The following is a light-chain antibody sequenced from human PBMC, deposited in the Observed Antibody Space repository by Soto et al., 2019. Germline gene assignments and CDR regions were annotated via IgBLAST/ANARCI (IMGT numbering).Light chain of an antibody. Sequence: IVMTQSPVTLSVSPGERATLSCRASQSVRSNLAWYQQKPGQAPRLLMYDASTRATGIPARFSGSGSGTDFTLTISRLEPEDFALYYCQQYGTSPITFGQGTRLEN. CDR2: DAS. CDR3: QQYGTSPIT. CDR1: QSVRSN. V-gene: IGKV3-15*01. J-gene: IGKJ5*01.